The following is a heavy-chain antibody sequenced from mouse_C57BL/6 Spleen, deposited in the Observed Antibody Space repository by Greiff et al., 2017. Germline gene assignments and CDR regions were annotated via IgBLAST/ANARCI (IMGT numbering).Heavy chain of an antibody. Sequence: LVESGAELVRPGASVTLSCKASGYTFTDYEMHWVKQTPVHGLEWIGAIDPETGGTAYNQKFKGKAILTADKSSSTAYMELRSLTSEDSAVYYCTRSSYAMDYWGQGTSVTVSS. CDR2: IDPETGGT. CDR1: GYTFTDYE. V-gene: IGHV1-15*01. CDR3: TRSSYAMDY. J-gene: IGHJ4*01.